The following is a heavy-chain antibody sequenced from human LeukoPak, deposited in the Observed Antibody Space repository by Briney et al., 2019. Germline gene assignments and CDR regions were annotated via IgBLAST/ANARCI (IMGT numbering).Heavy chain of an antibody. CDR3: ARGGTYYYHYFDY. D-gene: IGHD1-26*01. CDR2: IKQDGSEK. J-gene: IGHJ4*02. Sequence: GGSLRLSCAASGFTFSSYWMSWVRQAPGKGLEWVANIKQDGSEKYYVDSVKGRFTISRDNAKSSLYLQMNSLRAEDTAVYYCARGGTYYYHYFDYWGQGTLVTVSS. CDR1: GFTFSSYW. V-gene: IGHV3-7*05.